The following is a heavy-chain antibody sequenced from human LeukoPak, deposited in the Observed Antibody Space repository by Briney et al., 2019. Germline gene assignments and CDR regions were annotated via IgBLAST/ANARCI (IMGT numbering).Heavy chain of an antibody. Sequence: GGSLRLSCAASGFTSYRYAMSWVRQAAGKGLEWVSSISGNGGSIYYADSVKGRFTISRDNSKNTVYLQMNSLRAEDTALYFCAKAPYYYDTSGYFFRNFDYWGQGTLVTVSS. J-gene: IGHJ4*02. CDR2: ISGNGGSI. CDR1: GFTSYRYA. D-gene: IGHD3-22*01. CDR3: AKAPYYYDTSGYFFRNFDY. V-gene: IGHV3-23*01.